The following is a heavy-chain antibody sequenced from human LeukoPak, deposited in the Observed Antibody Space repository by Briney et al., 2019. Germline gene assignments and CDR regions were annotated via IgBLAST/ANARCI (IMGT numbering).Heavy chain of an antibody. CDR1: GFTFSADA. V-gene: IGHV3-23*01. J-gene: IGHJ2*01. Sequence: GGSLRLSCAASGFTFSADAMNWVRQAPGKGLEWVSTINYNGGSTYYADSVEGRFTISRDNSKDTLYLQMNSLRAEDTAIYYCARRYNWKAFDLWGRGTLVTVSS. CDR3: ARRYNWKAFDL. D-gene: IGHD1-20*01. CDR2: INYNGGST.